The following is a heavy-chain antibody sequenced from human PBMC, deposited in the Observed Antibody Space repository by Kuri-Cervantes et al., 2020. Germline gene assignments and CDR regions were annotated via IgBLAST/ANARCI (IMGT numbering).Heavy chain of an antibody. J-gene: IGHJ5*02. Sequence: GSLRLSCTVSGGSISSSTHYWGRIRQPPGKGLEWIGSIYYSGNTYYNPSLKSRVTISVDTSKNQFSLKLSSVTAADTAVYYCARGQWLVRKRSNVVPFDPWGQGTLVTDSS. V-gene: IGHV4-39*07. CDR2: IYYSGNT. CDR1: GGSISSSTHY. CDR3: ARGQWLVRKRSNVVPFDP. D-gene: IGHD6-19*01.